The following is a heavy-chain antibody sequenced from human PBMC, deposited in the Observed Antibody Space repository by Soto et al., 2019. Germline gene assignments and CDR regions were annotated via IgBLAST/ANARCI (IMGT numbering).Heavy chain of an antibody. V-gene: IGHV4-61*01. Sequence: SETLSLTCTVSGGSVSTGSYDWSWIRQPPGKGLEWIGKIFFTGSAHYNPSLRNRVTMSVDTSRDQFSLTLTSVTAADTAVYYCARDPTYYDSSGHYGDYWGQGTLVTVSS. CDR3: ARDPTYYDSSGHYGDY. CDR1: GGSVSTGSYD. J-gene: IGHJ4*02. CDR2: IFFTGSA. D-gene: IGHD3-22*01.